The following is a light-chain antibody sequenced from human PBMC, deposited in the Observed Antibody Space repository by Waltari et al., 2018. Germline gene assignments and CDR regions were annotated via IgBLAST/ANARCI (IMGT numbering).Light chain of an antibody. V-gene: IGKV3-20*01. CDR2: GAS. CDR1: GSVSRA. CDR3: QHYLRLPVT. Sequence: EIVLTQSPGTLSWSVGERVTVSCRASGSVSRALAWYQQKHGQAPRPLSYGASTRATGSPDRFSGSGSGTDFSLTISRLETDDFAVYYCQHYLRLPVTFGQGTTVEI. J-gene: IGKJ1*01.